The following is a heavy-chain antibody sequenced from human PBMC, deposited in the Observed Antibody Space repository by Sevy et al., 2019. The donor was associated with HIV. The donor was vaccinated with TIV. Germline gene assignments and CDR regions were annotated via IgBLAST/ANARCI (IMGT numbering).Heavy chain of an antibody. CDR2: INNGGST. CDR3: ASGDTTMITDLDY. Sequence: GSLRLSCGASGFTFSNYAMSWVRLAPGKGPEWVSGINNGGSTYYADSVKGRFTISRDNSKKMVFLQMNSLRAEDTAVYYCASGDTTMITDLDYWGQGALVTVSS. D-gene: IGHD5-18*01. V-gene: IGHV3-23*01. J-gene: IGHJ4*02. CDR1: GFTFSNYA.